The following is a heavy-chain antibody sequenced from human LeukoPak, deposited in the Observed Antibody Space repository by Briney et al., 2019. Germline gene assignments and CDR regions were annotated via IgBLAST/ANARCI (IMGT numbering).Heavy chain of an antibody. J-gene: IGHJ4*02. CDR1: GYNFFTYG. V-gene: IGHV1-18*01. Sequence: ASVKVSCKASGYNFFTYGITWVRQAPGQGLEWMGWISAYNGNTNYAQKLQGRVTMTTDTSTSTAYMELRSLRSDDTAVYYCARERDGYNSRWGQGTLVAVSS. CDR2: ISAYNGNT. D-gene: IGHD5-24*01. CDR3: ARERDGYNSR.